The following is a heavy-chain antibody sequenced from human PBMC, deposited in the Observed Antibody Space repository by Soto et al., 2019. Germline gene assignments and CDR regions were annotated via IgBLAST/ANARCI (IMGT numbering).Heavy chain of an antibody. J-gene: IGHJ4*02. V-gene: IGHV4-30-4*01. D-gene: IGHD2-2*01. CDR1: GVSISIGDNS. CDR2: IYYRGST. Sequence: SETPSVTCTLSGVSISIGDNSRSLIREPPGKGHRGHGYIYYRGSTYYNPCLKSRDSISVDTCKNQCSLRLSSVPAAETAVYDCARGPVPAGSIGYWGQGTLVTVSS. CDR3: ARGPVPAGSIGY.